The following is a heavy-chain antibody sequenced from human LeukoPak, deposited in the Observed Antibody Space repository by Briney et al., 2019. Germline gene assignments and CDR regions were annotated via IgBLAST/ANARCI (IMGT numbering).Heavy chain of an antibody. CDR1: GFTFSTYW. CDR3: TTLYGGSLDY. Sequence: GGSLRLSCAASGFTFSTYWMYWVRQAPGKGLVWVSRIKSDGSSTSYAGSVKGRFTISRGNAKNTLYLQMNSLRAEDTAVYYCTTLYGGSLDYWGQGTLVTVSS. CDR2: IKSDGSST. D-gene: IGHD5-12*01. V-gene: IGHV3-74*01. J-gene: IGHJ4*02.